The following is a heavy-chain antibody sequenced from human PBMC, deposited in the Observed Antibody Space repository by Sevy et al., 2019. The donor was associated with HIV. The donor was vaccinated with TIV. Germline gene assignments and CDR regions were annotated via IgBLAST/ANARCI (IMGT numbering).Heavy chain of an antibody. CDR2: ISSSGSSI. Sequence: GGSLRLSCTASGFTFSSYDMNWVRQAPGKGLEWVSKISSSGSSIYYADSVKGRFTISRDNAKNSLNLQMNSLRAEDTVVYYCTRNGGAFDNGFDPWGQGTLVTDSS. J-gene: IGHJ5*02. D-gene: IGHD2-8*01. CDR3: TRNGGAFDNGFDP. CDR1: GFTFSSYD. V-gene: IGHV3-48*03.